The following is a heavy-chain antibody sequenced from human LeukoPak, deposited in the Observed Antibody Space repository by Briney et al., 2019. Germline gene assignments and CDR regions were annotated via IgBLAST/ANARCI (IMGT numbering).Heavy chain of an antibody. CDR1: GGSISSSSYY. V-gene: IGHV4-39*01. Sequence: SETLSLTCTVSGGSISSSSYYWGWIRQPPGKGLEWIGSIYYSGSTYYNPSLKSRVTISVDTSKNQFSLKLSSVTAADTAVYYCASVSSGVGHFDYWGQGTLVTVSS. J-gene: IGHJ4*02. CDR2: IYYSGST. CDR3: ASVSSGVGHFDY. D-gene: IGHD6-19*01.